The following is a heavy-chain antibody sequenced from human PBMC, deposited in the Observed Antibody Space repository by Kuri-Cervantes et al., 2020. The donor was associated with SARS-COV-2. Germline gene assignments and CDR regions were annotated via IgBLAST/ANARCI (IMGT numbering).Heavy chain of an antibody. CDR1: GYTFTSYY. J-gene: IGHJ6*02. V-gene: IGHV1-46*01. Sequence: ASVKVSCKASGYTFTSYYMHWVRQAPGQGLEWMGIINPSGGSTSYAQKFQGRVTMTRDTSTSTVYMELSSPRSEDTAVYYCAADPRDVVVPASRYYYGMDVWGQGTTVTVSS. CDR2: INPSGGST. D-gene: IGHD2-2*01. CDR3: AADPRDVVVPASRYYYGMDV.